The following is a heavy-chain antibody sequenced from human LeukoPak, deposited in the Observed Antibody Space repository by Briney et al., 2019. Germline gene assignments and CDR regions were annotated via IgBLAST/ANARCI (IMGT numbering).Heavy chain of an antibody. D-gene: IGHD3-22*01. CDR3: AKNSYDISASPFDY. CDR1: VFTFSSYA. Sequence: PGGSLRLSCAASVFTFSSYAMSWVRQAPGKGLEWVSTISGSGYSTYYADSVKGRFTISRDTSKNTLYLQMNSLRAEDTAVYYCAKNSYDISASPFDYWGQGTLVTVSS. V-gene: IGHV3-23*01. J-gene: IGHJ4*02. CDR2: ISGSGYST.